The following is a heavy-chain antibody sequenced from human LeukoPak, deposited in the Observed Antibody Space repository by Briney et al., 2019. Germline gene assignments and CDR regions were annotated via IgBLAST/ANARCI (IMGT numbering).Heavy chain of an antibody. D-gene: IGHD5-18*01. V-gene: IGHV4-59*01. CDR3: AGGATSHVDTAMAH. J-gene: IGHJ4*02. CDR2: IYYSGST. Sequence: PSETLSLTCTVSGGSISSYYWSWIRQPPGKGLEWIGYIYYSGSTNYNPSLKSRVTISVDTSKNQFSLKLSSVAAADTAVYYCAGGATSHVDTAMAHWGQGTLVTVSS. CDR1: GGSISSYY.